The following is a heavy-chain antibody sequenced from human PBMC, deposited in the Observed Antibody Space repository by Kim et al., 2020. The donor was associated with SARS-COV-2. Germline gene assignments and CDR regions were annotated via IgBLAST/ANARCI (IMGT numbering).Heavy chain of an antibody. V-gene: IGHV4-34*01. D-gene: IGHD6-13*01. CDR3: ARGRVAAAARRNWFDP. Sequence: LQGRVTISVDTAKNPFSLKLSSVTAADTAVYYCARGRVAAAARRNWFDPWGQGTLVTVSS. J-gene: IGHJ5*02.